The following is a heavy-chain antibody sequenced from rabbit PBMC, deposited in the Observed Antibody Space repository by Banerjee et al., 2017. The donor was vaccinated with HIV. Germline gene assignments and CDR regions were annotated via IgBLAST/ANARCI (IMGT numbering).Heavy chain of an antibody. CDR3: ARDLPDSTYYFDL. Sequence: QSLEESGGDLVKPEGSLALTCTASGFSFSSSYYMCWVRQAPGKGLEWIGCIDTADGETYYASWAKGRFTISKTSSTVDLKMTSLTAADTATYFCARDLPDSTYYFDLWGPGTLVTVS. V-gene: IGHV1S40*01. CDR2: IDTADGET. CDR1: GFSFSSSYY. D-gene: IGHD8-1*01. J-gene: IGHJ4*01.